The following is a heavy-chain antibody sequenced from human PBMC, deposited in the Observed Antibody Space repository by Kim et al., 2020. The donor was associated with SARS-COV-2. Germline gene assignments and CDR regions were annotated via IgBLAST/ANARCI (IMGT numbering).Heavy chain of an antibody. Sequence: DSVAGRFAISRANSKSTLYLTMNSLVSEDTALYYCAKARGSYYGADAFDFWGQGTLVTVSS. V-gene: IGHV3-23*01. J-gene: IGHJ4*02. CDR3: AKARGSYYGADAFDF. D-gene: IGHD1-26*01.